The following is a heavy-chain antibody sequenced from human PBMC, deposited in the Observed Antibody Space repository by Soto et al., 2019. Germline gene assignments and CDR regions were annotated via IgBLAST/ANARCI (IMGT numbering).Heavy chain of an antibody. J-gene: IGHJ4*02. CDR1: GYTFTSYH. V-gene: IGHV1-18*01. Sequence: QVQLVQSGAEVKKPGASVKVSCKTSGYTFTSYHISWVRQAPGQGLEWMGWISAYNTNTNYAQKFQGRVTMTTDTLTSTASVELRSLRSDDTAVYYCARDTPPTDYWGQGTLVTVSS. CDR3: ARDTPPTDY. CDR2: ISAYNTNT.